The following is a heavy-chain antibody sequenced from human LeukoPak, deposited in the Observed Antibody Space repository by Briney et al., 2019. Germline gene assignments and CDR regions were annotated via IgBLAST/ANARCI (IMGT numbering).Heavy chain of an antibody. Sequence: QSGGSLRLSCAASGFTVSSNYMSWVRQAPGKGLEWVSVIYSGGSTYYADSVKGRFTISRDNSKNTLYLQMNSLRAEDTAVYYCTTLSSGYLGGDYWGQGTLVTVSS. D-gene: IGHD3-22*01. V-gene: IGHV3-53*01. CDR1: GFTVSSNY. CDR3: TTLSSGYLGGDY. CDR2: IYSGGST. J-gene: IGHJ4*02.